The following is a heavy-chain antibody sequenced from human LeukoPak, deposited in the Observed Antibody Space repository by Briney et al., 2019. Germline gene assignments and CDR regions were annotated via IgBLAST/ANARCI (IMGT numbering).Heavy chain of an antibody. CDR2: IYTSGST. CDR1: GGPISSGSYY. D-gene: IGHD5-12*01. V-gene: IGHV4-61*02. CDR3: ARDLGGYEFDY. J-gene: IGHJ4*02. Sequence: PSETLSLTCTVSGGPISSGSYYWSWIRQPAGKGLEWIGRIYTSGSTNYNPSLKSRVTISVDTSKNQFSLKLSSVTAADTAVYYCARDLGGYEFDYWGQGTLVTVSS.